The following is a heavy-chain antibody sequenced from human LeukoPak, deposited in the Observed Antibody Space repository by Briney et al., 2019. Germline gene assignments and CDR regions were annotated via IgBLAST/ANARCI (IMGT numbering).Heavy chain of an antibody. D-gene: IGHD3-10*01. CDR1: GFTFSSYW. J-gene: IGHJ4*02. CDR2: INSDGSST. V-gene: IGHV3-74*01. CDR3: AKAYYYGSGSYYYPGFDY. Sequence: GGSLRLSCAASGFTFSSYWMHWVRQAPGKGLVWVSRINSDGSSTSYADSVKGRFTISRDNSKNTLYLQMNSLRAEDTAVYYCAKAYYYGSGSYYYPGFDYWGQGTLVTVSS.